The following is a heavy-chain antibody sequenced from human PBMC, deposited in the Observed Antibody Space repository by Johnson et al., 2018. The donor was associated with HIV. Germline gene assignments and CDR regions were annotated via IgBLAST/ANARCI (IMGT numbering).Heavy chain of an antibody. CDR1: GFTVSTNY. J-gene: IGHJ3*02. V-gene: IGHV3-66*03. CDR2: SGSGGST. CDR3: ASSVPGRWYSSSAFDI. D-gene: IGHD6-19*01. Sequence: VQLVESGGGLIQPGGSLRLSCPASGFTVSTNYLGWVRLAPGKGLEWVSAISGSGGSTYYAASVKGRFSISRDKSNNTVYLQMNSLRAEDTAVYYCASSVPGRWYSSSAFDIWGQGTMVTVSS.